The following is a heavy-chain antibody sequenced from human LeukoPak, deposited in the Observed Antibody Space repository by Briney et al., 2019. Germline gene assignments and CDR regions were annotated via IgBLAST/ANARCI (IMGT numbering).Heavy chain of an antibody. Sequence: SETLSLTCAVYGGSFSGYYWSWIRQPPGKGLEWIGEINHSGSTNYNPSLKSRVTISVDTSKNQFSLKLSSVTAADTAVYYCARGRRWPHRGDYYMDVWGKGTTVTVSS. D-gene: IGHD5-24*01. V-gene: IGHV4-34*01. J-gene: IGHJ6*03. CDR1: GGSFSGYY. CDR2: INHSGST. CDR3: ARGRRWPHRGDYYMDV.